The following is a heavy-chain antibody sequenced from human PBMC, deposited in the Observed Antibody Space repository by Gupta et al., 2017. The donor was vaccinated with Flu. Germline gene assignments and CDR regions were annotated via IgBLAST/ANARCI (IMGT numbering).Heavy chain of an antibody. Sequence: QVQLVQSGAEVKKPGASVKVSCKASGYTFTSYYMHWVRQAPGQGLEWMGIINPSGGSTSYAQKFQGRVTMTRDTSTSTVYMELSSLRSEDTAVYYCARDNITIFGVVILDYYYGMDVWGQGTTVTVSS. CDR1: GYTFTSYY. V-gene: IGHV1-46*01. CDR3: ARDNITIFGVVILDYYYGMDV. D-gene: IGHD3-3*01. J-gene: IGHJ6*02. CDR2: INPSGGST.